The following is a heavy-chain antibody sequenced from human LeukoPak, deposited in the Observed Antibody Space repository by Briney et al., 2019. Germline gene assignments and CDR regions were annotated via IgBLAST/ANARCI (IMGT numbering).Heavy chain of an antibody. CDR1: GFTFSSYA. D-gene: IGHD4-17*01. J-gene: IGHJ4*02. CDR2: ISYDGSNK. V-gene: IGHV3-30-3*01. CDR3: AKGKVTYGDYDY. Sequence: GGSLRLSCAASGFTFSSYAMHWVRQAPGKGLEWVAVISYDGSNKYYADSVKGRFTISRDNSKNTLYLQMNSLRAEDTAVYYCAKGKVTYGDYDYWGQGTLVTVSS.